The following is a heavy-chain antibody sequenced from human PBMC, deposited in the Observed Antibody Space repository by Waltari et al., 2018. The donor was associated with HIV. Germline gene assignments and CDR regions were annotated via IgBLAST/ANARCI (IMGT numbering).Heavy chain of an antibody. D-gene: IGHD4-17*01. CDR1: GGSFSGYY. V-gene: IGHV4-34*01. CDR3: ARGYLLRRACHFDY. CDR2: INHSGST. Sequence: QVQLQQWGAGLLKPSETLSLTCAVYGGSFSGYYWSWIRQPPGKGLEWIGEINHSGSTNYNPALKSRVTISVDTSKNQFSLKLSSVTAADTAVYYCARGYLLRRACHFDYWGQGTLVTVSS. J-gene: IGHJ4*02.